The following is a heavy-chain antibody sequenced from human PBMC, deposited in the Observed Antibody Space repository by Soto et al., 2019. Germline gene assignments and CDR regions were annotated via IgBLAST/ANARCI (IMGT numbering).Heavy chain of an antibody. D-gene: IGHD6-19*01. J-gene: IGHJ6*02. V-gene: IGHV1-69*13. Sequence: SVKVSCKASGGTFSSYAISWVRQAPGQGLEWMGGIIPIFGTANYAQKFQGRVTITADESTSTAYMELSSLRPEDTAVYYCARALYSSGWPYYYGMDVWGQGTTVTVSS. CDR3: ARALYSSGWPYYYGMDV. CDR1: GGTFSSYA. CDR2: IIPIFGTA.